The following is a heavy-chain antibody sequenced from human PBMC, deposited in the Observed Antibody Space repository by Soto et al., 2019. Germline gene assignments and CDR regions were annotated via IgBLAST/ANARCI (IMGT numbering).Heavy chain of an antibody. CDR1: GFTFSSYA. CDR3: ARTKYYYDSSGYYSYYYGMDV. Sequence: PGGSLRLSCAASGFTFSSYAMHWVRQAPGKGLEWVAVISYDGSNKYYADSVKGRFTISRDNSKNTLYLQMNSLRAEDTAVYYCARTKYYYDSSGYYSYYYGMDVWGQGTTVTVSS. V-gene: IGHV3-30-3*01. J-gene: IGHJ6*02. D-gene: IGHD3-22*01. CDR2: ISYDGSNK.